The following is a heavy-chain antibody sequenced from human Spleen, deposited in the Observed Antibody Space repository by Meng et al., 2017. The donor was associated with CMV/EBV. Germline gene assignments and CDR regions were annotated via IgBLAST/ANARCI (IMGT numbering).Heavy chain of an antibody. J-gene: IGHJ4*02. Sequence: GGSLRLSCAASGFTVSYNYMSWVRQDPRKGLEWVSLLSSDNNSFYADSVKGRFIISRDHSKNTLYLQMNSLRVEDTAMYYCASGSYFPDSWGQGTLVTVSS. CDR1: GFTVSYNY. CDR3: ASGSYFPDS. V-gene: IGHV3-66*02. D-gene: IGHD1-26*01. CDR2: LSSDNNS.